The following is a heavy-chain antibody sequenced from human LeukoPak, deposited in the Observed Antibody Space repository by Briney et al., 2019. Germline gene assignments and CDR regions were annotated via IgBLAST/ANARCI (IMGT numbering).Heavy chain of an antibody. CDR2: IIPISGTA. V-gene: IGHV1-69*05. Sequence: SVKVSCKASGGTFTSYDINWVRQAPGQGPEWMGGIIPISGTANYAQKFQGRVTITTDESTSTAYMELSSLTSDATAVYYCARGLQYQLLKALGYYYMDVWGEGTTVTVSS. CDR1: GGTFTSYD. D-gene: IGHD2-2*01. CDR3: ARGLQYQLLKALGYYYMDV. J-gene: IGHJ6*03.